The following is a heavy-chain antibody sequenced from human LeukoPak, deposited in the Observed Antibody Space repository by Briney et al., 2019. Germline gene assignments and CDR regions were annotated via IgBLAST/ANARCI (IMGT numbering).Heavy chain of an antibody. CDR1: GFTFSSYA. V-gene: IGHV3-30*04. D-gene: IGHD4-23*01. Sequence: QSGGSLRLSCAASGFTFSSYAMHWVRQAPGKGLEWVAVISYDGSNKYYADSVKGRFTISRDNSKNTLYLQMNSLRAEDTAVYYCAKGAHTVVTPAYYYMDVWGKGTTVTVSS. CDR2: ISYDGSNK. J-gene: IGHJ6*03. CDR3: AKGAHTVVTPAYYYMDV.